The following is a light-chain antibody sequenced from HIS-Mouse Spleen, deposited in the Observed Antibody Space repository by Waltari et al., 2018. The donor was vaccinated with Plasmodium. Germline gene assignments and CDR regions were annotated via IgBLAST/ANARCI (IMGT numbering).Light chain of an antibody. V-gene: IGKV1-5*03. CDR1: QSISSW. J-gene: IGKJ1*01. CDR3: QQYNSYSWT. CDR2: KAS. Sequence: DIQMTQSPSTLSAAGGERVIITCRARQSISSWLAWYQQKPGKAPKLLIYKASSLESGVPSRFSGSGSGTEFTLTISSLQPDDFATYYCQQYNSYSWTFGQGTKVEIK.